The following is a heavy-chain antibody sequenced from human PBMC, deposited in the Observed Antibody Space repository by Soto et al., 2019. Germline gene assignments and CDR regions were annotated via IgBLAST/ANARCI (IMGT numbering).Heavy chain of an antibody. CDR3: ARLEGLATISYYFDF. CDR1: DDSINSDKYY. D-gene: IGHD3-9*01. V-gene: IGHV4-39*01. Sequence: QLQLQESGPGLVKPSETLSLTCSVSDDSINSDKYYWGWIRQPPGKALEWIGSIYYLGNAYYNPSLQTRVTISLDKSRSQFDLKLNSVTAADSAVYFCARLEGLATISYYFDFWGPGALVTVSS. CDR2: IYYLGNA. J-gene: IGHJ4*02.